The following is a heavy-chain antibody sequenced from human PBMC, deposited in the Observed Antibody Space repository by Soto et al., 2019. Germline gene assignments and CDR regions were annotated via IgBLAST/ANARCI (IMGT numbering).Heavy chain of an antibody. V-gene: IGHV6-1*01. CDR3: ARAHCDGDCYPDGYYDY. D-gene: IGHD2-21*02. Sequence: PSQTLSLTCAISGDSVSSNNAAWNWIRQTPSGGLEWLGRTYFRSTWYNEYALSVKSRITVNPDTSKNHFSLQLNSVTPEDTAVYYCARAHCDGDCYPDGYYDYWGQGSLDTGSA. CDR1: GDSVSSNNAA. J-gene: IGHJ4*02. CDR2: TYFRSTWYN.